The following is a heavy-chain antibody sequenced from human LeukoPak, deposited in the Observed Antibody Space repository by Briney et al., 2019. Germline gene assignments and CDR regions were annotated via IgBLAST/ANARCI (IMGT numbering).Heavy chain of an antibody. CDR1: GYTFTSYG. J-gene: IGHJ4*02. D-gene: IGHD2-2*01. V-gene: IGHV1-69*05. CDR3: ARDAPSAGAY. Sequence: GASVKVSCKASGYTFTSYGISWVRQAPGQGLEWMGRIIPIFGTANYAQKFQGRVTITTDESTSTAYMELSSLRSEDTAVYYCARDAPSAGAYWGQGTLVTVSS. CDR2: IIPIFGTA.